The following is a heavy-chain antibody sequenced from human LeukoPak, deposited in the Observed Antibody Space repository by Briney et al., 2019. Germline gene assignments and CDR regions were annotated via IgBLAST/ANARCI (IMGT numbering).Heavy chain of an antibody. J-gene: IGHJ5*02. Sequence: PSETLSLTCTVSGGSISSYYWSWIRQPPGKGLEWIGYIYYSGSTNYNPSLKSRVTISVDTSKNQFSLKLSSVTAADTAVYYCARADYSNYDAIDHWGQGTLVTVSS. D-gene: IGHD4-11*01. CDR3: ARADYSNYDAIDH. CDR2: IYYSGST. V-gene: IGHV4-59*01. CDR1: GGSISSYY.